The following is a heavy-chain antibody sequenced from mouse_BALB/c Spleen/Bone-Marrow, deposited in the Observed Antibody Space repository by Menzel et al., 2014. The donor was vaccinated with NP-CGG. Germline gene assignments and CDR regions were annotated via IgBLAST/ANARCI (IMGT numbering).Heavy chain of an antibody. J-gene: IGHJ3*01. CDR2: ISSSGGST. Sequence: EVQLQESGGGLVKPGGSLKLSCAASGFAFSSYDMSWVRQTPEKRLEWVAYISSSGGSTYYSDTVKGRFTISRDNAKNTLYLEMSSLKSEDTAMYYCARHMIRGFAYWGQGTLVTVSA. CDR1: GFAFSSYD. D-gene: IGHD2-4*01. CDR3: ARHMIRGFAY. V-gene: IGHV5-12-1*01.